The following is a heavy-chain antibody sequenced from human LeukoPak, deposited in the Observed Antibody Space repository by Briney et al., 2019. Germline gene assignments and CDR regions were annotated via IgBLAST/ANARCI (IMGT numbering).Heavy chain of an antibody. CDR2: INPNSGGT. Sequence: ASVKVSCKASGYTFTGYYMHWVRQAPGQGLEWMGWINPNSGGTNYAQNFQGRVTMTRDTSISTAYMEVSRLRSDDTAVYYYARGGYRQQLVLGAFDIWGQGTMVTVSS. CDR1: GYTFTGYY. CDR3: ARGGYRQQLVLGAFDI. D-gene: IGHD6-13*01. V-gene: IGHV1-2*02. J-gene: IGHJ3*02.